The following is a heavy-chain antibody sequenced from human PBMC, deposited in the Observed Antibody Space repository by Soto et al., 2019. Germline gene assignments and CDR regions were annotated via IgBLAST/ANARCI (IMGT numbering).Heavy chain of an antibody. CDR3: ARDRKRSYDFWSGYHNWFGP. Sequence: ASVKVSCKASGYTFTSYGISWVRQAPGQGLEWMGWISAYNGNTNYAQKLQGRVTMTTDTSTSTAYMELRSLRSDDTAVYYCARDRKRSYDFWSGYHNWFGPWGQGTLVTVSS. D-gene: IGHD3-3*01. V-gene: IGHV1-18*01. CDR2: ISAYNGNT. J-gene: IGHJ5*02. CDR1: GYTFTSYG.